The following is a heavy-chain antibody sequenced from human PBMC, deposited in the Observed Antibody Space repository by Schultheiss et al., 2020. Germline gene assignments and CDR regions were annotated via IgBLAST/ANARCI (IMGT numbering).Heavy chain of an antibody. D-gene: IGHD2-15*01. CDR2: INHSGST. J-gene: IGHJ5*02. V-gene: IGHV4-34*01. CDR1: GGSFSGYY. Sequence: GSLRLSCAVYGGSFSGYYWSWIRQPPGKGLEWIGEINHSGSTNYNPSLKSRVTISVDTSKFQFSLRLSSVTAADTAVYYCARVWLYCSGGSCPRLDPWGQGTLVTVSS. CDR3: ARVWLYCSGGSCPRLDP.